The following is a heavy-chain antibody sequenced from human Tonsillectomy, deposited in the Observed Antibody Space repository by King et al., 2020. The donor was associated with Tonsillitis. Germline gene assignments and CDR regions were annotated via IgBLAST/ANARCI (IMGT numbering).Heavy chain of an antibody. CDR3: AREGYCSSTSCYDFDY. CDR1: GFTFSRYW. CDR2: IKQDGSEK. V-gene: IGHV3-7*03. D-gene: IGHD2-2*01. Sequence: VQLVESGGGLVQPGGSLRLSCAASGFTFSRYWMSWVRQAPGKGLEWVANIKQDGSEKYYVDSVKGRFTISRDNAKNSLYLQVNSLRAEDTAVYYCAREGYCSSTSCYDFDYWGQGTLVTVSS. J-gene: IGHJ4*02.